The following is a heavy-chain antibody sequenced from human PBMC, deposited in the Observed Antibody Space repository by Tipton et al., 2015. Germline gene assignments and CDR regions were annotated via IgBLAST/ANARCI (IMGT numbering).Heavy chain of an antibody. J-gene: IGHJ3*01. Sequence: SLRLSCAAPGFAFSHAWMNWVRQAPGRGLEWVALISYDGSYEYYADSVKGRFSVSRDSSMNTVFLQMDRLRSEDSAVYYCARPSVAVAHYDAFDVWGQGTTVTVSS. CDR1: GFAFSHAW. CDR3: ARPSVAVAHYDAFDV. V-gene: IGHV3-30*03. D-gene: IGHD2-15*01. CDR2: ISYDGSYE.